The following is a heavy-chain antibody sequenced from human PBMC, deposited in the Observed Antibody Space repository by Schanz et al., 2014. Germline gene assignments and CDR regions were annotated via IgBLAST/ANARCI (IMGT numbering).Heavy chain of an antibody. J-gene: IGHJ4*02. CDR3: ARRNFYDKSAAFDY. CDR1: GFSFSTYA. V-gene: IGHV3-72*01. CDR2: ITNKPNNYNT. D-gene: IGHD3-9*01. Sequence: EVQLVESGGGLVKPGGSLRLSCAASGFSFSTYAMSWARQTPGKGLEWVGRITNKPNNYNTEYAASVKGRFTISRDESERSLYLQMDSLKTEDTAVYYCARRNFYDKSAAFDYWGQGSLVTVSS.